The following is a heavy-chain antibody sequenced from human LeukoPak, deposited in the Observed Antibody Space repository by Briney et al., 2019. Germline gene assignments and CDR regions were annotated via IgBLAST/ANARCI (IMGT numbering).Heavy chain of an antibody. CDR2: INHSGST. CDR3: ARAVVVAARKTKTNWFDP. D-gene: IGHD2-15*01. Sequence: SETLSLTCAVYGGSFSGYYWSWIRQPPGRGLEWIGEINHSGSTNYNPSLKSRVTISVDTSKNQFSLKLSSVTAADTAVYYCARAVVVAARKTKTNWFDPWGQGTLVTVSS. J-gene: IGHJ5*02. CDR1: GGSFSGYY. V-gene: IGHV4-34*01.